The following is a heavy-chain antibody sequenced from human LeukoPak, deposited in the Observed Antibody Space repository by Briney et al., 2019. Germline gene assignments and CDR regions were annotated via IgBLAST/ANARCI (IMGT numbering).Heavy chain of an antibody. CDR2: ISSSSSYI. CDR1: GFTFSSYS. CDR3: AREAHVGYDGPDGWFDP. D-gene: IGHD5-12*01. J-gene: IGHJ5*02. Sequence: GGSLRLSCAASGFTFSSYSMNGVRQAPGKGLEWVSSISSSSSYIYYADSVKGRFSISRDNANNSLYLQMNSLRAEDTAVYYCAREAHVGYDGPDGWFDPWGQAPLIIFS. V-gene: IGHV3-21*01.